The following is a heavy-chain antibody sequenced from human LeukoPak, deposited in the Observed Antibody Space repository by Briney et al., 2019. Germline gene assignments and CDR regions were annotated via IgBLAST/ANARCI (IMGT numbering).Heavy chain of an antibody. CDR2: FYASGTT. V-gene: IGHV4-4*07. D-gene: IGHD6-13*01. CDR1: GGSIVSHY. Sequence: SETLSLICTVSGGSIVSHYWNWIRQPAGRGLEWIGRFYASGTTNTSPSLKSRVTMSVVTSKNQFSLKLSSVTAADTAVYYCAKDSSTWGNLAGHFDSWGQGTLVTVSS. CDR3: AKDSSTWGNLAGHFDS. J-gene: IGHJ4*02.